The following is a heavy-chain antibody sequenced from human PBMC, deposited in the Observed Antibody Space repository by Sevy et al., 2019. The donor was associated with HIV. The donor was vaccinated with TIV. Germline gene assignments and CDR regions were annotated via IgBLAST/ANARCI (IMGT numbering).Heavy chain of an antibody. CDR3: ARQSGTEEREWLPTRGAFDI. CDR2: IYPGDSDT. J-gene: IGHJ3*02. D-gene: IGHD3-3*01. CDR1: GYSFTSYW. Sequence: GESLKISCKGSGYSFTSYWIGWVRQMPGKGLEWMGIIYPGDSDTRYSPSFQGQVTISADKSISTAYLPWSSLKASDTAMYYCARQSGTEEREWLPTRGAFDIWGQGTMVTVSS. V-gene: IGHV5-51*01.